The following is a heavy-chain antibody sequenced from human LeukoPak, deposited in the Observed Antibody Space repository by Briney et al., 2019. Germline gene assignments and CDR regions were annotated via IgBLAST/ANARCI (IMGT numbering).Heavy chain of an antibody. J-gene: IGHJ4*02. Sequence: GASVKVSCKASGYTFTGYYMHWVRQAPGQGLEWMGWISAYNGNTNYAQKLQGRVTMTTDTSTSTAYMELRSLRSDDTAVYYCARDRRYQLPHEPSLGYWGQGTLVTVSS. D-gene: IGHD2-2*01. CDR2: ISAYNGNT. CDR3: ARDRRYQLPHEPSLGY. V-gene: IGHV1-18*04. CDR1: GYTFTGYY.